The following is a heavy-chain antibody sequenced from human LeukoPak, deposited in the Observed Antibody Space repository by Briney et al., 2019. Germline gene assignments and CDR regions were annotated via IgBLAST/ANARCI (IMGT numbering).Heavy chain of an antibody. D-gene: IGHD6-19*01. V-gene: IGHV3-23*01. CDR3: ARDSSGPIDY. J-gene: IGHJ4*02. CDR2: ISGSGGST. CDR1: GFTFSSYS. Sequence: GGSLRLSCAASGFTFSSYSMSWVRQAPGKGLEWVSGISGSGGSTYSADSVKGRFTISRGNSKNTLYLQMNSLRAEDTAVYYCARDSSGPIDYWGQGTLVTVSS.